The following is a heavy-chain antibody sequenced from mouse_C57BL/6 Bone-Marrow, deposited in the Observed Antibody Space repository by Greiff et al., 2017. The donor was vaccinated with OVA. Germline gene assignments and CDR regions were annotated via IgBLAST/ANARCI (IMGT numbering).Heavy chain of an antibody. V-gene: IGHV1-54*01. CDR3: ERGVYYYGSSPFAY. CDR1: GYAFTNYL. D-gene: IGHD1-1*01. CDR2: INPGSGGT. Sequence: QVQLQQSGAELVRPGTSVKVSCKASGYAFTNYLIEWVKQRPGQGLEWIGVINPGSGGTNYNEKFKGKATLTADKSSSTAYRQLSSLTSEYSAVYFCERGVYYYGSSPFAYWGQGTLVTVSA. J-gene: IGHJ3*01.